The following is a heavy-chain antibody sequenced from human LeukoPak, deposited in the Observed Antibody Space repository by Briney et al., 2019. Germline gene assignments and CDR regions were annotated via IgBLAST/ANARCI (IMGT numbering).Heavy chain of an antibody. D-gene: IGHD3-10*01. CDR3: TTYGSGRKFDY. Sequence: PGGSLRLSCAASGLRFSDAWMSWVRQIPGKGLEWVGRIESKTDGGTTDYAAPVKGRFTISRDDSTNTLYLQMNSLKSEDTAVYYCTTYGSGRKFDYWGQGILVTVSS. CDR2: IESKTDGGTT. V-gene: IGHV3-15*04. CDR1: GLRFSDAW. J-gene: IGHJ4*02.